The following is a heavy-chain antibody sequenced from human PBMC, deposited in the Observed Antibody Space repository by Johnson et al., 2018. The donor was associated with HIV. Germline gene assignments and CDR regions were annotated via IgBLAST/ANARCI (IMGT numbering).Heavy chain of an antibody. J-gene: IGHJ3*02. CDR3: AKDMRPVRGWGGGSYRGVSDAFDI. CDR1: GFTFKDHY. V-gene: IGHV3-7*01. CDR2: IKQDGSET. D-gene: IGHD1-26*01. Sequence: MQLVESGGGLVKPGGSLRLSCVASGFTFKDHYMSWIRQAPGKGLEWVAKIKQDGSETYYVDSVKGRFTISRDNAKNSLYLQMSSLRAEDTAVYYCAKDMRPVRGWGGGSYRGVSDAFDIWGQGTLVTVSS.